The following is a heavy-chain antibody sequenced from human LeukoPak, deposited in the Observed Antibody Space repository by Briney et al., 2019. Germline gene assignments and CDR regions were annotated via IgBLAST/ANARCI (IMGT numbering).Heavy chain of an antibody. CDR1: GFTFSSYS. CDR2: INQDGSEK. J-gene: IGHJ4*02. Sequence: GGSLRLSCAASGFTFSSYSMNWVRQAPGKGLEWVANINQDGSEKYYVDSVKGRFTISRDNAKNSLYLQMNSLRAEDTAVYYCARCDFWSDFPYYFDYWGQGTLVTVSS. D-gene: IGHD3-3*01. V-gene: IGHV3-7*01. CDR3: ARCDFWSDFPYYFDY.